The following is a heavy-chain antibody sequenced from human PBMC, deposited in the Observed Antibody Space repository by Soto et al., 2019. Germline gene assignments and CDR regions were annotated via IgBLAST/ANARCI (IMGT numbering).Heavy chain of an antibody. CDR3: AKDRTGGYCSSTRCYVYYFDY. V-gene: IGHV3-23*01. CDR1: GFTFSSYA. CDR2: ISGSGGRT. J-gene: IGHJ4*02. Sequence: GGSLRLSCAASGFTFSSYAMSWVRQAPGKGLEWVSAISGSGGRTYYADSVKGRFTISRDNSKNTLYLQMNSLRAEDTAVYYCAKDRTGGYCSSTRCYVYYFDYWGQGTLVTVSS. D-gene: IGHD2-2*01.